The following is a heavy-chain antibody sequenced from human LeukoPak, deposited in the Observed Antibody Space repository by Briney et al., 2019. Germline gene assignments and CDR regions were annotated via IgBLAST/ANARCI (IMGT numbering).Heavy chain of an antibody. CDR1: GFTFSSYA. CDR2: ISVSGDTT. V-gene: IGHV3-23*01. D-gene: IGHD2-2*01. Sequence: GGSLRLSCAVSGFTFSSYAMSWVRQAPGKGLEWVSAISVSGDTTYHADSVKGRFTISRGNSKNTLYLQMNSLRAEDTALYYCAKAPPIGYCSSTTCYFDYWGQGTLVTVSS. CDR3: AKAPPIGYCSSTTCYFDY. J-gene: IGHJ4*02.